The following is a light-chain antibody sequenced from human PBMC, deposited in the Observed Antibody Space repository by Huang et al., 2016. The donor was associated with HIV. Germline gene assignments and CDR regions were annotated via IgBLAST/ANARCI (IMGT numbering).Light chain of an antibody. V-gene: IGKV3-15*01. J-gene: IGKJ4*01. CDR2: GAS. Sequence: EIVMTQSPASLSVSPGETATLSCRASQSVRSILAWYQQKPGLAPRLLIYGASTRATGSPGRFSGSGSGTEFTLTINSLKSEDFAVYYCQQYDDWPLTFGGGTKVEMK. CDR3: QQYDDWPLT. CDR1: QSVRSI.